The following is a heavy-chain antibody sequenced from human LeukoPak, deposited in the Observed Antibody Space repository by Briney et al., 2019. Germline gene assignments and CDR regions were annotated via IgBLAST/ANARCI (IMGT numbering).Heavy chain of an antibody. CDR3: AKADDGNYPPHY. Sequence: GGSLRLSCAASGFAFRSYDIHWVRQAPGKGLEWVALISYDGSHKYYADLVQGRFTISRDNSKNTVYLQMNSLRVEDTAVYYCAKADDGNYPPHYWGQGTLVTVSS. V-gene: IGHV3-30*18. J-gene: IGHJ4*02. D-gene: IGHD1-7*01. CDR1: GFAFRSYD. CDR2: ISYDGSHK.